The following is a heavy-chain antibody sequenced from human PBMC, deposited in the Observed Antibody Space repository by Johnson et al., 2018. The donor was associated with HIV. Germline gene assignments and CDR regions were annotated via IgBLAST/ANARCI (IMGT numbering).Heavy chain of an antibody. CDR1: GFTFRSYW. J-gene: IGHJ3*01. CDR2: INSAGDT. CDR3: ARVLSWWSGAFDL. D-gene: IGHD2-21*01. Sequence: VQLVESGGGLVQPGGSLRLSCAASGFTFRSYWMHWVRQAPGKGLLWVSRINSAGDTYYADSLKGRFTISREDAKNSLYLQMNSLRAEDTAVYYCARVLSWWSGAFDLWGQGTMVTVSS. V-gene: IGHV3-74*01.